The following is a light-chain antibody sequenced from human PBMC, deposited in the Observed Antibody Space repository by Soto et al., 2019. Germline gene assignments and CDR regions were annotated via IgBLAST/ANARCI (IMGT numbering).Light chain of an antibody. V-gene: IGKV3-20*01. J-gene: IGKJ2*01. CDR3: QQYGTSPRT. Sequence: EIVFTHSPGTLSLSPGERATLFCRASQSVSSSYLVWYQQKPGQAPRLLIYGASSRATGIPDRFSGSGSGTDFTLTITRLEAEDFAVYYCQQYGTSPRTFGQGTKLEIK. CDR2: GAS. CDR1: QSVSSSY.